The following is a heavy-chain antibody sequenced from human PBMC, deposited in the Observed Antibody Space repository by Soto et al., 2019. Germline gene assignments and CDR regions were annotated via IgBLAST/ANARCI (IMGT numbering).Heavy chain of an antibody. CDR1: GGTFSSYT. CDR3: AREYYYGSGSYPIDY. D-gene: IGHD3-10*01. J-gene: IGHJ4*02. V-gene: IGHV1-69*04. Sequence: SVKVSCKASGGTFSSYTISWVRQAPGQGLEWMGRIIPILGIANYAQKFQGRVTITADKSTSTAYMELSSLRSEDTAVYYCAREYYYGSGSYPIDYWGQGTLVTVSS. CDR2: IIPILGIA.